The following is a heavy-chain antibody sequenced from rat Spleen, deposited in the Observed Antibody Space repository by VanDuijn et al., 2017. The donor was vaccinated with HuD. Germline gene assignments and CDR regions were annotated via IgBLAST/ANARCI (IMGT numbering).Heavy chain of an antibody. CDR1: GFTFSNYD. Sequence: EVQLVESGGGLVQPGRSLRLSCVASGFTFSNYDMAWVRQAPTKGLEWVATISYDGSSTYYRDSVKGRFTISRDNAKSTLYLQMDSLRSEDTATYYCARGYTLDYWGQGVMVTVSS. CDR3: ARGYTLDY. V-gene: IGHV5-29*01. J-gene: IGHJ2*01. CDR2: ISYDGSST. D-gene: IGHD1-11*01.